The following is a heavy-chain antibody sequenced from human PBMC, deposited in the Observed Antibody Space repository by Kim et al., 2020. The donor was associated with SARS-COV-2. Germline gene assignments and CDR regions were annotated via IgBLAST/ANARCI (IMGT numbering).Heavy chain of an antibody. CDR2: ISWNSGNI. CDR3: AKDFREGCSGVNCYSYYYYFYALDV. V-gene: IGHV3-9*01. J-gene: IGHJ6*02. CDR1: GFGFEHFA. D-gene: IGHD2-15*01. Sequence: GGSLRLSCADSGFGFEHFAMHWVRQAPGKGLEWVAGISWNSGNIGYADSVKGRFTISRDNAESSLYLQMNSLRPEDTALYYCAKDFREGCSGVNCYSYYYYFYALDVWGQGTTVTVSS.